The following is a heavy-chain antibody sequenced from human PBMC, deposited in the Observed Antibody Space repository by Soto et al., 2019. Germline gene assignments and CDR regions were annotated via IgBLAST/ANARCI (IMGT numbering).Heavy chain of an antibody. CDR2: IYYSGST. J-gene: IGHJ4*02. CDR3: ARHSTSGSHDY. CDR1: GGSISSSSYY. V-gene: IGHV4-39*01. Sequence: SETLSLTCTVSGGSISSSSYYWGWLRQPPGKGLEWIGSIYYSGSTYYNPSLKSRVTISVDTSKNQFSLKLSSVTAADTAVYYCARHSTSGSHDYWGQGTLVTVSS. D-gene: IGHD1-26*01.